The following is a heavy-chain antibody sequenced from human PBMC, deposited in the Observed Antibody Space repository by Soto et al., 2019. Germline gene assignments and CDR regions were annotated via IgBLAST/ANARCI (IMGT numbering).Heavy chain of an antibody. CDR3: ARERWFGESGFDS. Sequence: EVQLVESGGGLVKPGGSLRLACVGSGFTFSSYNMHWVRRAPGKGLEWVSAFSGGGTYVYYAESMKGRFTISRDNAKNSLFLQMNGLRPDDTAVYYCARERWFGESGFDSWGQGTLVTVSS. V-gene: IGHV3-21*01. J-gene: IGHJ4*02. CDR1: GFTFSSYN. D-gene: IGHD3-10*01. CDR2: FSGGGTYV.